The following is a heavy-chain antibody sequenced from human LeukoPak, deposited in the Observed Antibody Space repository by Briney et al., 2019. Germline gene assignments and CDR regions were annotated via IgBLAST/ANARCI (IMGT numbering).Heavy chain of an antibody. J-gene: IGHJ4*02. CDR1: GGSISSSSYY. CDR3: ARHVYNWNPMIDY. D-gene: IGHD1-20*01. V-gene: IGHV4-39*01. Sequence: SETLSLTCTVSGGSISSSSYYWGWIRQPPGKGLEWIGSIYYSGSTYYNPSLKSRVTISVDTSKIQFSLKLSSVTAADTAVYYCARHVYNWNPMIDYWGQGTLVTVSS. CDR2: IYYSGST.